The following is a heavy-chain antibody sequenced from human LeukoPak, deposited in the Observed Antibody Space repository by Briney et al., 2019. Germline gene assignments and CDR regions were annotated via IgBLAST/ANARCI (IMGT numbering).Heavy chain of an antibody. J-gene: IGHJ5*02. V-gene: IGHV1-2*02. D-gene: IGHD2-15*01. Sequence: ASVKVSCKASGYTFTDYYMHWVRQAPGQGLEWMGWINPNSGGTNYAQKFQGRVTMTRDTSISTAYMELSRLRSDDTAVYYCARDSRYCSGGSCFFWFDPWGQGTLVTVSS. CDR1: GYTFTDYY. CDR3: ARDSRYCSGGSCFFWFDP. CDR2: INPNSGGT.